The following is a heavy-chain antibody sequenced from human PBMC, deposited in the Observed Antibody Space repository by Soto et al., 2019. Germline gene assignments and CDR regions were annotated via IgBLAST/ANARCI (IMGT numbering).Heavy chain of an antibody. CDR1: GLTFSHNA. V-gene: IGHV3-23*01. CDR3: ANRGDDIKFFQY. Sequence: EVQLLESGGGLVQPGGSLSLSCAASGLTFSHNAMTWVRQAPGKGLEWVSTVSGNGRVTYYTVSVNGRFTISRDTSKNTVYMQMNSLRAEYTAVYYCANRGDDIKFFQYWGQGTLVTVSS. CDR2: VSGNGRVT. J-gene: IGHJ1*01. D-gene: IGHD2-21*02.